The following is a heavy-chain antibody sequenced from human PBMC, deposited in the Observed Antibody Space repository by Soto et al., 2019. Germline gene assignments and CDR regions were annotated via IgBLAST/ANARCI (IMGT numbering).Heavy chain of an antibody. Sequence: QVQLQQWGAGLLKPSETLSLTCAVYGGSFSGYYWSWIRQPPGKGLEWIGEINHSGSTNYNPSLKSRVTISVDTSKNQFSLTLSSVTAADTAVYYCARGRGQQLFPYWGQGTLVTVSS. J-gene: IGHJ4*02. CDR3: ARGRGQQLFPY. V-gene: IGHV4-34*01. CDR2: INHSGST. D-gene: IGHD6-13*01. CDR1: GGSFSGYY.